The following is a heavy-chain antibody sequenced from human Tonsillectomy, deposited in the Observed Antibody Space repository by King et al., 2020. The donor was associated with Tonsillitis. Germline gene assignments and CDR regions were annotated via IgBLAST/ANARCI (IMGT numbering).Heavy chain of an antibody. CDR1: GFTFSSYG. CDR2: ISYGGSHK. CDR3: AKDRFDGYYVIYYFDY. D-gene: IGHD4-17*01. J-gene: IGHJ4*02. V-gene: IGHV3-30*18. Sequence: VQLVESGGGVVQPGRSLRLSCAASGFTFSSYGMHWVRQAPGKGLEWVAVISYGGSHKYCADSVKGRFTISRDNSKNTLYLQMNSLRAEDTAVYYCAKDRFDGYYVIYYFDYWGQGTLVTVSS.